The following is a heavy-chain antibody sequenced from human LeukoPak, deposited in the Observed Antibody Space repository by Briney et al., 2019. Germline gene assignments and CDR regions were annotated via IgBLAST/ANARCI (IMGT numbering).Heavy chain of an antibody. D-gene: IGHD1-26*01. V-gene: IGHV3-30*01. Sequence: PGRSLRLSCAASGFTFSGYAMHWVRQAPGKGLEWVAVISYDGSNKYYADSVKGRFTISRDNSKNTLYLQMNSLRAEDTAVYYCAREQGGSYHLDYWGQGTLVTVSS. CDR2: ISYDGSNK. CDR1: GFTFSGYA. J-gene: IGHJ4*02. CDR3: AREQGGSYHLDY.